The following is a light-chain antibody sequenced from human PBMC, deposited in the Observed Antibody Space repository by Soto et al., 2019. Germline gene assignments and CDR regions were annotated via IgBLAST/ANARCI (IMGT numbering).Light chain of an antibody. CDR2: SAS. CDR3: LQLNRFPLT. CDR1: QPISNY. V-gene: IGKV1-9*01. J-gene: IGKJ4*01. Sequence: IHFIMSTCFLSASVGDRVTITCRASQPISNYLAWYQQKPGKAPELLIYSASTLQSGVPSRFSGSGSWAEFSLTIIALQHEDVVTDYYLQLNRFPLTFGEGTKVDIK.